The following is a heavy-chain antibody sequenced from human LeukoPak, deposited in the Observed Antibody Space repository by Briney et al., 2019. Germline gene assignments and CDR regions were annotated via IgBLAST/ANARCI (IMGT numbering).Heavy chain of an antibody. J-gene: IGHJ4*02. CDR2: ISAYSGNT. D-gene: IGHD6-25*01. Sequence: ASVKVSCKASGYTFSNFGITWVRQAPGQGLEWMGWISAYSGNTNYAQKLHGRVTMTTDTSTSTAYMELRSLRSDDTAVYYCARVIAAGALMWGQGTLVTVSS. V-gene: IGHV1-18*04. CDR1: GYTFSNFG. CDR3: ARVIAAGALM.